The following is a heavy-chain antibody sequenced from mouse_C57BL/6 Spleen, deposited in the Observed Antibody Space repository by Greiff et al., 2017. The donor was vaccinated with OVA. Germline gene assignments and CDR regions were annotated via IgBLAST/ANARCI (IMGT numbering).Heavy chain of an antibody. D-gene: IGHD2-3*01. Sequence: EVMLVESGGDLVKPGGSLKLSCAASGFTFSSYGMSWVRQTPDKRLEWVATISSGGSYTYYPDSVKGRFTISRDNAKNTLYLQMSSLKSEDTAMYYCARHDDGYYQDYWGQGTSVTVSS. V-gene: IGHV5-6*01. CDR3: ARHDDGYYQDY. CDR2: ISSGGSYT. J-gene: IGHJ4*01. CDR1: GFTFSSYG.